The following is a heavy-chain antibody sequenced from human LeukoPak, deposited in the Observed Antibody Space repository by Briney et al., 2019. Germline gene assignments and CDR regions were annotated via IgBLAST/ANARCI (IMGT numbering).Heavy chain of an antibody. J-gene: IGHJ5*02. Sequence: GGSLRLSCAASGFTFSSYAMHWVRQAPGKGLEWVAVISYDGSNKYYADSVKGRFTISRDNSKNTLYLQMNSLRAEDTAVYYCARGFSYYYDSSGYYYDGRPFDPWGQGTLVTVSS. CDR2: ISYDGSNK. D-gene: IGHD3-22*01. CDR3: ARGFSYYYDSSGYYYDGRPFDP. CDR1: GFTFSSYA. V-gene: IGHV3-30*14.